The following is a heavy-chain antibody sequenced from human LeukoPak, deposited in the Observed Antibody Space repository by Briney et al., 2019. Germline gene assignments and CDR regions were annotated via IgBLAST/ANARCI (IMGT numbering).Heavy chain of an antibody. D-gene: IGHD2-15*01. CDR2: INPNSGGT. CDR1: GYTFTGYY. Sequence: ASVKVSCKASGYTFTGYYMHWVRQAPGQGLEWMGWINPNSGGTNYAQKFQGRVTMTRDTSISTAYMELSRLRSDDTAMYYCARVCSSCYFRFDPWGQGTLVTVSS. V-gene: IGHV1-2*02. CDR3: ARVCSSCYFRFDP. J-gene: IGHJ5*02.